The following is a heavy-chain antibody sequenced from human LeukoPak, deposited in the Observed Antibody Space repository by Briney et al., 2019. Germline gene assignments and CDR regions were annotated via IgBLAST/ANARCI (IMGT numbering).Heavy chain of an antibody. CDR1: GGSFSGYY. Sequence: SETLSLTCAVYGGSFSGYYWSWIRQPPGKGLEWIGEINHSGSTNYNPSLKSRVTISVDTSKNQFSLKLSSVTAADTAVYYCAIGVRGLYYYDSSGYWVYWGQGTLVTVSS. CDR2: INHSGST. CDR3: AIGVRGLYYYDSSGYWVY. D-gene: IGHD3-22*01. J-gene: IGHJ4*02. V-gene: IGHV4-34*01.